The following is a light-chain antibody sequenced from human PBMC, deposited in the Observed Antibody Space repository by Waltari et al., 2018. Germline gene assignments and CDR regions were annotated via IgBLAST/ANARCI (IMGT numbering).Light chain of an antibody. V-gene: IGLV1-40*01. Sequence: QSVLTQPPSVSGAPGQRVTISCTGSSSNIGAAYDVHWYQQIPGTAPKLLIYRNTKRPSGVPYRFSGSKSGTSASLAITGLQAEDEADYYCQSYDTSLRSSVFGGGTKLTVL. CDR2: RNT. CDR3: QSYDTSLRSSV. CDR1: SSNIGAAYD. J-gene: IGLJ2*01.